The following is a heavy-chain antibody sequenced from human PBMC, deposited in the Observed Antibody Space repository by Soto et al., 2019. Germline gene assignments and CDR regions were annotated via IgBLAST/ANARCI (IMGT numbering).Heavy chain of an antibody. CDR1: GYTFTSYD. CDR2: MNPNSGNT. D-gene: IGHD1-26*01. J-gene: IGHJ4*02. Sequence: QVQLVQSGAEVKKPGASVKVSCKASGYTFTSYDINWVRQATGQGLEWMGWMNPNSGNTGYAQKFXGXVXLXRNTSISTAYMELSSLRSEDTAVYYCAREKVGAVDYWGQGTLVTVSS. CDR3: AREKVGAVDY. V-gene: IGHV1-8*01.